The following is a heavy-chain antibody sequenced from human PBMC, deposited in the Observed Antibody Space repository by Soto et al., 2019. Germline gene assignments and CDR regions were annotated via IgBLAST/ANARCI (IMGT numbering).Heavy chain of an antibody. D-gene: IGHD1-20*01. J-gene: IGHJ4*02. CDR2: IYTSGST. Sequence: KPSETLSLTCTVSGGSISSYYWSWIRQPAGKGLEWIGRIYTSGSTNYNPSLKSRVTMSVDTSKNQFSLKLSAVTAADTAVYYCATSQKGYNWNYFDHWGQGALVTVSS. V-gene: IGHV4-4*07. CDR1: GGSISSYY. CDR3: ATSQKGYNWNYFDH.